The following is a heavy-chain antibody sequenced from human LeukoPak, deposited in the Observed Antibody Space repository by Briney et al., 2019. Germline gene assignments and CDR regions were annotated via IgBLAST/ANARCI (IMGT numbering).Heavy chain of an antibody. CDR3: AGPMIGSVGDAFDI. CDR1: GGSISSYY. Sequence: PSETLSLTCTGSGGSISSYYWSWIRQPPGKGLEWIGYIYYSGSTNYNPSLKSRVTISVDTSKNQFSLKLSSVTAADTAVYYCAGPMIGSVGDAFDIWGQGTMVTVSS. J-gene: IGHJ3*02. D-gene: IGHD3-22*01. CDR2: IYYSGST. V-gene: IGHV4-59*01.